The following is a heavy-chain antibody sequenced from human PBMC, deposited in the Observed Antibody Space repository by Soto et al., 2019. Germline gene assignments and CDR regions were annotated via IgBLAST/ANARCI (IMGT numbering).Heavy chain of an antibody. D-gene: IGHD7-27*01. J-gene: IGHJ4*02. CDR3: ARGPAGDKVDY. CDR2: IYNSGTT. Sequence: QVQLRESGPGLVEPSQTLSLTCTVSGGSINTAAYYWSWIRQPPGEGLEWIGRIYNSGTTYINPSLKSRVTISADTSKNQLSLKLTSVTAADTDLYYWARGPAGDKVDYWGQGTLVTVSS. V-gene: IGHV4-30-4*08. CDR1: GGSINTAAYY.